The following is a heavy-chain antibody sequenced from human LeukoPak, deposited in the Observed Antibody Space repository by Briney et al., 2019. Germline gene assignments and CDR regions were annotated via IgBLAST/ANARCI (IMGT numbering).Heavy chain of an antibody. CDR3: ASPELVRGAFDI. CDR1: GYTFTSYY. CDR2: INPSGGST. V-gene: IGHV1-46*01. Sequence: ASVKVSCKASGYTFTSYYMHWVRQAPGQGLEWMGIINPSGGSTSYAQKFQGRVTMTRDTSISTAYMELSRLRSDDTAVYYCASPELVRGAFDIWGQGTMVTVSS. J-gene: IGHJ3*02. D-gene: IGHD3-10*01.